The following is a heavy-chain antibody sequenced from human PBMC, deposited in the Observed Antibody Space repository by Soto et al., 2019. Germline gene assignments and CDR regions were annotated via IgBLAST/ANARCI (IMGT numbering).Heavy chain of an antibody. Sequence: LSLTCTVSGGSISSSSYYWGWIRQPPGKGLEWIGSIYYSGSTYYNPSLKSRVTISVDTSKNQFSLKLSSVTAADTAVYYCARQKRITMVRGVIISWFDPWGQGTMVTVYS. CDR3: ARQKRITMVRGVIISWFDP. D-gene: IGHD3-10*01. V-gene: IGHV4-39*01. CDR1: GGSISSSSYY. J-gene: IGHJ5*02. CDR2: IYYSGST.